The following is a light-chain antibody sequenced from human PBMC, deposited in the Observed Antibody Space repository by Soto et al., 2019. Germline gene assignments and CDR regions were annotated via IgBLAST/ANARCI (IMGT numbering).Light chain of an antibody. Sequence: EIVLTQSPGTLSLSPGERATLSCRASQSVSSSYLAWYQQKLGQAPRLLIYGASSRATGIPDRFSGSGSGTDFTLTISRLDPEDFAVYYCQQYGSSPLTFGGGTKVGIK. CDR2: GAS. CDR1: QSVSSSY. CDR3: QQYGSSPLT. V-gene: IGKV3-20*01. J-gene: IGKJ4*01.